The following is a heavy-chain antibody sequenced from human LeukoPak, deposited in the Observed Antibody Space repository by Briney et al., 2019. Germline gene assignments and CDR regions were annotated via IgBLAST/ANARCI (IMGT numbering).Heavy chain of an antibody. Sequence: SETLSLTCTVSGGSISSYCWSWIRQPPGRGLEWIGYIYYSGSTNYNPSLKSRVTISVDTSKNQFSLKLSSVTAADTAVYYCARETNLSGAFDIWGQGTMVTVSS. CDR1: GGSISSYC. V-gene: IGHV4-59*01. CDR3: ARETNLSGAFDI. D-gene: IGHD1-26*01. J-gene: IGHJ3*02. CDR2: IYYSGST.